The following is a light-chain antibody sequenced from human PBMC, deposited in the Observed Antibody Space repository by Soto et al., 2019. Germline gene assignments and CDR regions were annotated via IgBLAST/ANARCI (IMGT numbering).Light chain of an antibody. J-gene: IGLJ2*01. CDR3: CSYASSSTRVI. V-gene: IGLV2-14*03. Sequence: QSALTQPASVSGSPGQSITIACTGTGSDVGGYNFDSSYQQHPGKAPKLMIYDGNIRPSGVSNRFSGSKSGNTASLTISGLQAEDEADYYCCSYASSSTRVIFGGGTKLTVL. CDR1: GSDVGGYNF. CDR2: DGN.